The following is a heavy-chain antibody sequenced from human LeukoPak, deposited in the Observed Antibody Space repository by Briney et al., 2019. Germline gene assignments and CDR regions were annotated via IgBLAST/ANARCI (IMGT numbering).Heavy chain of an antibody. CDR3: ARDSSVVGATSRSFDY. V-gene: IGHV1-69*05. J-gene: IGHJ4*02. CDR2: ITPIFGTA. D-gene: IGHD1-26*01. Sequence: GASVKVSCKASGGTFSSYAISWGRQPPAQGLELMGGITPIFGTANYAQKFQGRVTITTDESTSTAYMELSSLRSEDTAVYYCARDSSVVGATSRSFDYWGQGTLVTVSS. CDR1: GGTFSSYA.